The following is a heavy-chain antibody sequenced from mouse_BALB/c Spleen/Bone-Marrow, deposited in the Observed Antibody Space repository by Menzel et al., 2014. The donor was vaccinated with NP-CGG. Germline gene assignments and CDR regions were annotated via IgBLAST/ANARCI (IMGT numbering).Heavy chain of an antibody. CDR3: ARGGGSYAMDC. CDR1: GYTFTSYW. V-gene: IGHV1-74*01. Sequence: QVQLKQSGAELVRPGASVKLSCKASGYTFTSYWMNWVKQRPEQGLEWIGRIDPYDSDTHYNQKFKDKAILTVDKSSSAAYMHLSSLTSEGSAVYYCARGGGSYAMDCWGQGTSVTVSS. CDR2: IDPYDSDT. D-gene: IGHD1-2*01. J-gene: IGHJ4*01.